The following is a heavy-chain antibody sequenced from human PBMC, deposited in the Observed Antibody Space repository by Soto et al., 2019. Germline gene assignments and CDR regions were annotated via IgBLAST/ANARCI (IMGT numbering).Heavy chain of an antibody. CDR2: ISSSSSTI. D-gene: IGHD3-9*01. V-gene: IGHV3-48*02. CDR1: GFTFSSYS. CDR3: ASGLAALNWFDP. J-gene: IGHJ5*02. Sequence: GSLRLSCAASGFTFSSYSMNWARQAPGKGLEWVSYISSSSSTIYYADSVKGRFTISRDNAKNSLYLQMNSLRDEDTAVYYCASGLAALNWFDPWGQGTLVTVSS.